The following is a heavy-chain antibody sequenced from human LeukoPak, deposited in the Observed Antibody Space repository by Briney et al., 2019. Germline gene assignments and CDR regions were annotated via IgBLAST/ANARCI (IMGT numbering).Heavy chain of an antibody. CDR1: GFTFSSYA. CDR2: ISYDGSNK. CDR3: ASPVDTAMVTLFDY. J-gene: IGHJ4*02. D-gene: IGHD5-18*01. V-gene: IGHV3-30*14. Sequence: SGGSLRLSCAASGFTFSSYAMHWVRQAPGKGLEWVAVISYDGSNKYYADSVKGRFTISRDNSKNTLYLQMNSLRAEYTAVYYCASPVDTAMVTLFDYWVQGTLVTVSS.